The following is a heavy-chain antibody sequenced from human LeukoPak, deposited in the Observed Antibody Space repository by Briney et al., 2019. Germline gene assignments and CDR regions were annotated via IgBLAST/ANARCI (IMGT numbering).Heavy chain of an antibody. D-gene: IGHD3-10*01. CDR1: GGSISSSSYY. CDR2: IYYSGST. V-gene: IGHV4-39*01. J-gene: IGHJ4*02. Sequence: SETLSLTCTVSGGSISSSSYYWGWIRQPPGKGLEWIGNIYYSGSTYYNPSLKSRVTISVDTSKNQFSLKLSSVTAADTAVFYCAIRYYYGTGSYDYWGQGTLVTVSS. CDR3: AIRYYYGTGSYDY.